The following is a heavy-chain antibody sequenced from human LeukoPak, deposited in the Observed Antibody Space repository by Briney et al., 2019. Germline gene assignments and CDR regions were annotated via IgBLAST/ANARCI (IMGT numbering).Heavy chain of an antibody. CDR1: GYTFTSYY. J-gene: IGHJ4*02. D-gene: IGHD4-23*01. CDR3: ARDYGGNSGY. CDR2: INPSGGST. Sequence: ASVKVSCKASGYTFTSYYMHWVRQAPGQGLEWMGIINPSGGSTSYAQKFQGRVTMTRNTSISTAYMELSSLRSEDTAVYYCARDYGGNSGYWGQGTLVIVSS. V-gene: IGHV1-46*01.